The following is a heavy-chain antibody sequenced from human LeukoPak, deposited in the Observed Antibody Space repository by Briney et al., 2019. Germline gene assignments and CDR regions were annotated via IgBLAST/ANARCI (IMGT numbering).Heavy chain of an antibody. D-gene: IGHD3-22*01. CDR2: IKPREGST. CDR1: GYTFTSYN. J-gene: IGHJ5*02. V-gene: IGHV1-46*01. Sequence: GASVKVSCKASGYTFTSYNMQWVRQAPGQGLEWMGIIKPREGSTSCAQKFQGRVTMTRDTSTSTVYMELSSLTSEDTAVYYCARGYRADYYDSSGVPNWFDPWGQGTLVTVSS. CDR3: ARGYRADYYDSSGVPNWFDP.